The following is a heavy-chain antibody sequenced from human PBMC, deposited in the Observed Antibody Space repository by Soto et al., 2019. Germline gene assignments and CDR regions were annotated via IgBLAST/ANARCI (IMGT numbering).Heavy chain of an antibody. CDR3: AREEVPQWFTRGYYGMDV. CDR1: GGSFSGYY. CDR2: INHSGST. V-gene: IGHV4-34*01. J-gene: IGHJ6*02. D-gene: IGHD2-2*01. Sequence: SETLSLTCAVHGGSFSGYYWTWIRQPPGKGLEWIGDINHSGSTNYNSSLKSRVTISVDTSKNQLSLKLRSVTTADTAVYYCAREEVPQWFTRGYYGMDVWGQGTTVTVSS.